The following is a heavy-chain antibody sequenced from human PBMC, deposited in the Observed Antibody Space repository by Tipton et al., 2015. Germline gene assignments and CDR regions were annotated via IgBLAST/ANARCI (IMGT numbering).Heavy chain of an antibody. J-gene: IGHJ4*02. CDR1: GGSFNNYY. CDR2: VHYGGST. V-gene: IGHV4-59*01. CDR3: ARLWFYDFWCSTWFAFDY. D-gene: IGHD3-3*01. Sequence: TLSLTCTVSGGSFNNYYWSWIRQPPGKGLEWIGYVHYGGSTNYNPTLKRRVTISVDTSKKQFPLWLSSATAADTALYQCARLWFYDFWCSTWFAFDYWGQRCLVAVSS.